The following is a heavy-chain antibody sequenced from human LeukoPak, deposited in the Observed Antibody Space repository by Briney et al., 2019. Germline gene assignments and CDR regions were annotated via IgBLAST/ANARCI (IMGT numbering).Heavy chain of an antibody. V-gene: IGHV3-30*02. CDR1: GLTFSNYA. CDR3: AKDGGTVCHVINYSFDS. Sequence: PGESLRLSCAASGLTFSNYAMHWVRQAPGKGLEWVAIMCSDGSDKYHVNSVEGRFTISRDTSKNTLYLQMNNLRTEDTAVYYCAKDGGTVCHVINYSFDSWGQGTLVTVSS. J-gene: IGHJ4*02. CDR2: MCSDGSDK. D-gene: IGHD1-1*01.